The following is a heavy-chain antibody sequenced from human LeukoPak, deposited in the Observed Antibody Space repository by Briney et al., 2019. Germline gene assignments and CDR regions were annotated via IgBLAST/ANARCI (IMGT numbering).Heavy chain of an antibody. CDR3: ARGGNWFDP. CDR1: GFKFSDSY. D-gene: IGHD3-16*01. Sequence: PGGSLRLSCAASGFKFSDSYMSWIRQAPGKGLEWISYIGPTSTKNSYADSVEGRFTISRDSDRNSLYLQMDSLEDGDTAIYYCARGGNWFDPWGQGTLVTVSS. J-gene: IGHJ5*02. V-gene: IGHV3-11*04. CDR2: IGPTSTKN.